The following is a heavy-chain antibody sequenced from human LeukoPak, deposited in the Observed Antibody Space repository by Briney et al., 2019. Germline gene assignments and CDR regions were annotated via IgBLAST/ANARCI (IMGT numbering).Heavy chain of an antibody. CDR3: ARGGYATRQGFDY. J-gene: IGHJ4*02. V-gene: IGHV4-59*12. D-gene: IGHD5-12*01. CDR2: IHYSGST. Sequence: SETLSLTCTVSGGSISSYYWSWIRQPPGKGLEWIGYIHYSGSTHYNPSLKSRVTISVDTSKNQVSLKLSSVTAADTAVYYCARGGYATRQGFDYWGQGTLVTVSS. CDR1: GGSISSYY.